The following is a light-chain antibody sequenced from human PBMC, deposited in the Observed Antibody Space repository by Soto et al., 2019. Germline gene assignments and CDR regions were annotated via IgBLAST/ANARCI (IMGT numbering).Light chain of an antibody. Sequence: QSALTQPASVSGSPGQTITISCTGTNSDLPNYDSVSWYQQQPGKAPKLILFEAINRPSGISNRSSGSKSGTTASLTISGLQTDDEDDYYCASYTGRNAWLFGGGTKLTVL. CDR2: EAI. CDR1: NSDLPNYDS. J-gene: IGLJ2*01. V-gene: IGLV2-14*01. CDR3: ASYTGRNAWL.